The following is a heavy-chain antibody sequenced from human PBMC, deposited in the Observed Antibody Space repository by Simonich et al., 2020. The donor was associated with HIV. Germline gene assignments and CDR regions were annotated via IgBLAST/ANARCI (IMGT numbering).Heavy chain of an antibody. CDR1: GGSISSSSYY. V-gene: IGHV4-39*01. J-gene: IGHJ6*03. CDR2: IYYSGST. D-gene: IGHD2-2*01. CDR3: AAMPYYYYYMDV. Sequence: QLQLQESGPGLVKPSETLSLTCTVSGGSISSSSYYWGWIRQPPGKGLEWIGSIYYSGSTCYNPSLKSRVTISVDTSKNQFSLKLSSVTAADTAVYYCAAMPYYYYYMDVWGKGTTVTVSS.